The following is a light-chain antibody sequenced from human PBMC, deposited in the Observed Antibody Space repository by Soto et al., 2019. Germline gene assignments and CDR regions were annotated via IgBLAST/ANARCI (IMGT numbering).Light chain of an antibody. CDR2: DAS. CDR3: QQRSNWPST. Sequence: EIVLNQSPATLSLSPGDRATLSCRASQSVSSYLAWYQQKPGQAPRLLIYDASNRAAGIPARFSGSGSGTDFTLTITSLEPEDFAVYYCQQRSNWPSTFGGGTKVEIK. J-gene: IGKJ4*01. V-gene: IGKV3-11*01. CDR1: QSVSSY.